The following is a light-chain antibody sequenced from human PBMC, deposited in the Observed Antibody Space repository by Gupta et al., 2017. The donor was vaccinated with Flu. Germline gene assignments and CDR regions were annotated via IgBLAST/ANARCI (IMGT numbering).Light chain of an antibody. V-gene: IGKV1-5*03. CDR1: QSINNW. J-gene: IGKJ4*01. Sequence: DIQMTPSPSTLSASSGDRVTITCRASQSINNWLAWYQQRPGKAPKLLIYKASNLASGVPSRFSGSESGTQFTLTISSLQPDDFATYYCQQHLNYPLTFGGGTKVEIK. CDR2: KAS. CDR3: QQHLNYPLT.